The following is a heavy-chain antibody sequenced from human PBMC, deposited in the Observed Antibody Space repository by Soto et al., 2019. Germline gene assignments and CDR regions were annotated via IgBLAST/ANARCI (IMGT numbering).Heavy chain of an antibody. CDR1: GGSINNYY. CDR2: IYYIWGT. J-gene: IGHJ5*02. D-gene: IGHD3-10*01. Sequence: SETLSLTCSVSGGSINNYYWGWVGQPPGKGLEWIAYIYYIWGTIYYDSLKSRLSISVDTSMNTFSLIRISLTAADTAGYYFKRLSPGRLLINHWGQGMLATVS. CDR3: KRLSPGRLLINH. V-gene: IGHV4-59*12.